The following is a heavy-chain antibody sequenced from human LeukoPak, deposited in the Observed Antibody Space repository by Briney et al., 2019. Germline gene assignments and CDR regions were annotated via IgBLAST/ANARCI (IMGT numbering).Heavy chain of an antibody. CDR3: ARDYNNWYFDL. D-gene: IGHD5-24*01. Sequence: SEPLSLTCEVSGDSISSYYWSWIRQPAGKGLEWLGRIYPSGSANYNPSLKSRGTMSVDTSKNQFSLRLSSVTAADTAVYFCARDYNNWYFDLWGRGTLVTVSS. CDR1: GDSISSYY. CDR2: IYPSGSA. V-gene: IGHV4-4*07. J-gene: IGHJ2*01.